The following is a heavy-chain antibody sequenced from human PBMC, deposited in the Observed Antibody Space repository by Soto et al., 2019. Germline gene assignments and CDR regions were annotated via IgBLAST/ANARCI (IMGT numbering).Heavy chain of an antibody. Sequence: SGPTLVNTTQTLTLTCSVSGFSLSARGVGVGWIRQPPGKALEWLAIIYWNDDKLYSPSLKSRLTITKDTAENQVVLTMTNMDPVDTATYFCAHSPWGAGPDYWGQGTVVTVSS. D-gene: IGHD3-16*01. V-gene: IGHV2-5*01. CDR1: GFSLSARGVG. CDR3: AHSPWGAGPDY. CDR2: IYWNDDK. J-gene: IGHJ4*01.